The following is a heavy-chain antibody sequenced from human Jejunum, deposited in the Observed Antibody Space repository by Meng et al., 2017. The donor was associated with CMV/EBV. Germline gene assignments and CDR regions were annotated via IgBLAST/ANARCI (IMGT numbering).Heavy chain of an antibody. V-gene: IGHV3-23*05. J-gene: IGHJ5*02. CDR2: ISSGIIT. Sequence: LSCEASGFTFQNSALSWVRLAPGKGLQWVSSISSGIITYYAASVEGRFTISRDNSKKTLFLQMDRLRVDDTAVYYCAMGGYGSGTPDTRGQGALVTVSS. CDR1: GFTFQNSA. D-gene: IGHD3-10*01. CDR3: AMGGYGSGTPDT.